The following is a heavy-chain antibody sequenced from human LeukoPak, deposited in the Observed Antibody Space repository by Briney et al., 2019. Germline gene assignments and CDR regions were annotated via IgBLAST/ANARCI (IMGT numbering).Heavy chain of an antibody. Sequence: SETLSLTCTVSGGSISNSSSYWGWIRQPPGKGLEWIGSIYYSGSTYYNPSLKSRVTISVDTSKNQFSLNLSSVTAADTAVYYCARRSANYATVDYWGQGTLVTVSS. CDR2: IYYSGST. CDR3: ARRSANYATVDY. J-gene: IGHJ4*02. CDR1: GGSISNSSSY. V-gene: IGHV4-39*07. D-gene: IGHD4/OR15-4a*01.